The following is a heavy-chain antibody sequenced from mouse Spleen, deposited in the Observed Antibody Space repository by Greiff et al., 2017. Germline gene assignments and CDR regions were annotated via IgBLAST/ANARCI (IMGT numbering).Heavy chain of an antibody. CDR2: ISSGSSTI. D-gene: IGHD2-12*01. J-gene: IGHJ1*03. Sequence: EVQLVESGGGLVKPGGSLKLSCAASGFTFSDYGMHWVRQAPEKGLEWVAYISSGSSTIYYADTVKGRFTISRDNAKNTLFLQMTSLRSEDTAMYYCARGHYSASYWYFDVWGTGTTVTVSS. CDR3: ARGHYSASYWYFDV. CDR1: GFTFSDYG. V-gene: IGHV5-17*01.